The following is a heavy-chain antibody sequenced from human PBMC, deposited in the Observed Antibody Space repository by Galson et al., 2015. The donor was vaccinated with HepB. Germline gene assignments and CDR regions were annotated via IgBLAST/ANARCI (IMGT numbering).Heavy chain of an antibody. CDR2: INQDGSEK. J-gene: IGHJ5*02. D-gene: IGHD3-10*01. V-gene: IGHV3-7*03. Sequence: SLRLSCAASGFTFSSYAMSWVRQAPGKGLEWVANINQDGSEKKYVGSVKGRFTIYRDNARNSLSLQMNSLRGEDSAVYYCARDHWGRPDGGDGFDPWGQGTLVTVSS. CDR1: GFTFSSYA. CDR3: ARDHWGRPDGGDGFDP.